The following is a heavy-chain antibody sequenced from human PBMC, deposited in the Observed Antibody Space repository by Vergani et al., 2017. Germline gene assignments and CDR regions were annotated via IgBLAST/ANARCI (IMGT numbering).Heavy chain of an antibody. J-gene: IGHJ4*02. CDR3: AGSGGGIDYGDYSIDY. D-gene: IGHD4-17*01. CDR1: GGSISSSNW. V-gene: IGHV4-4*02. Sequence: QVQLQESGPGLVKPSGTLSLTCAVSGGSISSSNWWSWVRQPPGKGLEWIGEIYHSGSTNYNPSLKSRVTISVNKSKNQFSLNLSSVTAADTAVYYCAGSGGGIDYGDYSIDYWGQGTLVTVSS. CDR2: IYHSGST.